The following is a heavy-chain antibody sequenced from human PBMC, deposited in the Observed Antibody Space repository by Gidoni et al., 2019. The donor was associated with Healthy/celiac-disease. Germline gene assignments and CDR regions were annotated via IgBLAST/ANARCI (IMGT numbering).Heavy chain of an antibody. CDR2: ISYDGSNK. CDR1: GFTFSSYG. D-gene: IGHD4-17*01. J-gene: IGHJ4*02. Sequence: QVQLVESGGGVVQPGRSLSLPCAASGFTFSSYGMHWVRQAPGKGLEWVAVISYDGSNKYYADSVKGRFTISRDNSKNTLYLQMNSLRAEDTAVYYCARDSGHGDYLDDYWGQGTLVTVSS. V-gene: IGHV3-30*03. CDR3: ARDSGHGDYLDDY.